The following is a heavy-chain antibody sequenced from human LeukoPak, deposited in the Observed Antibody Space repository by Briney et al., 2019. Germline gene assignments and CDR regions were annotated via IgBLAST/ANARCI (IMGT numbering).Heavy chain of an antibody. D-gene: IGHD3-22*01. Sequence: ASVKVSCKASGGTFSSYAISWVRQAPGQGLEWMGWISAYNGNTNYAQKLQGRVTMTTDTSTSTAYMELRSLRSDDTAVYYCARHGGRYYYDSSAYLLPPGTVDYWGQGTLVTVSS. J-gene: IGHJ4*02. CDR1: GGTFSSYA. V-gene: IGHV1-18*01. CDR2: ISAYNGNT. CDR3: ARHGGRYYYDSSAYLLPPGTVDY.